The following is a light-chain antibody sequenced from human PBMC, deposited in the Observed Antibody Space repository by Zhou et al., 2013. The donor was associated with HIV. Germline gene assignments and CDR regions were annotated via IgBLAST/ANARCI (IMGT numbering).Light chain of an antibody. V-gene: IGKV2-28*01. Sequence: DIVMTQSPLSLPVTPGEPASISCRSSQSLLHSNGYNYLDWYLQKPGQSPQLLIYLGSNRASGVPDRFSGSGSGTDFTLQISRVEAEDVGVYYCMQALQTPVTFGQGTTVEIK. CDR3: MQALQTPVT. J-gene: IGKJ1*01. CDR1: QSLLHSNGYNY. CDR2: LGS.